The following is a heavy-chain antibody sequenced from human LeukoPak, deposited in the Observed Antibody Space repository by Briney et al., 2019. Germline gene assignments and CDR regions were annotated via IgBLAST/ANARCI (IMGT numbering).Heavy chain of an antibody. Sequence: SGGSLRLSCAASGFTFSGYSMNWVRQVPGKGLEWVSYITSSSSAIYYADSVKGRFTISRDNAKNSLYLQRNSLRAEDTAVYYCARVRGSYHFDYWGQGTLVTVSS. J-gene: IGHJ4*02. CDR1: GFTFSGYS. CDR3: ARVRGSYHFDY. V-gene: IGHV3-48*01. D-gene: IGHD1-26*01. CDR2: ITSSSSAI.